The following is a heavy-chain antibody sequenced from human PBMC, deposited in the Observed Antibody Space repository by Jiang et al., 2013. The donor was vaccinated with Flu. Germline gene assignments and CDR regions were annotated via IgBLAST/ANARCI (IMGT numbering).Heavy chain of an antibody. CDR1: GGSISSGGYY. Sequence: GPGLVKPSQTLSLTCTVSGGSISSGGYYWSWIRQHPGKGLEWIGYIYYSGSTYYNPSLKSRVTISVDTSKNQFSLKLSSVTAADTAVYYCARDRSSGYTTSQLSTYYYYYYGMDVWGPRDHGHRLL. J-gene: IGHJ6*01. V-gene: IGHV4-31*03. CDR3: ARDRSSGYTTSQLSTYYYYYYGMDV. CDR2: IYYSGST. D-gene: IGHD3-22*01.